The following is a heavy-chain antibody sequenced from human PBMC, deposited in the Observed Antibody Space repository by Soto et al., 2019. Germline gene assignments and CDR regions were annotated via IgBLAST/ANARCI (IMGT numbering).Heavy chain of an antibody. D-gene: IGHD3-22*01. J-gene: IGHJ5*02. CDR1: GFPFSSYE. V-gene: IGHV3-48*03. CDR2: ISSTGSTI. CDR3: ARGVYDSSGYYYP. Sequence: GGSLRLSCVVSGFPFSSYEMSWVRQAPGKGLECTSYISSTGSTISYADSVKGRFTISRDNAKNSLYLQMNNLRAEDTAVYYCARGVYDSSGYYYPWGQGTLVTVPQ.